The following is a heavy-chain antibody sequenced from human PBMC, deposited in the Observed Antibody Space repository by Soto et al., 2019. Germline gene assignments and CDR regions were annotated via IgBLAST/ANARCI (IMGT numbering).Heavy chain of an antibody. CDR1: GYTFISYY. CDR3: AREVRVTMVRGVNSPFDP. J-gene: IGHJ5*02. Sequence: GASVKVSCKASGYTFISYYMHWVRQAPGQGLEWMGIINPSGGSTSYAQKFQGRVTMTRDTSTSTVYMELSSLRSEDTAVYYCAREVRVTMVRGVNSPFDPWGQGTLVTVSS. D-gene: IGHD3-10*01. V-gene: IGHV1-46*03. CDR2: INPSGGST.